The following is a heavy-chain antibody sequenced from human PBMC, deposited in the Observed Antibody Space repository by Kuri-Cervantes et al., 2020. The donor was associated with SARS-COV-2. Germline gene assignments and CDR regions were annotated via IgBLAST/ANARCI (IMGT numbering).Heavy chain of an antibody. CDR2: ISAYNGNT. CDR3: ARVRDSSGWYFDY. V-gene: IGHV1-18*04. D-gene: IGHD6-19*01. CDR1: GYTFTSYG. J-gene: IGHJ4*02. Sequence: ASVKVSCKASGYTFTSYGISWVRQAPGQGLEWMGWISAYNGNTNYAQKLQGRVTMTRNTSISTAYMELSSLRSEDTAVYYCARVRDSSGWYFDYWGQGTLVTVSS.